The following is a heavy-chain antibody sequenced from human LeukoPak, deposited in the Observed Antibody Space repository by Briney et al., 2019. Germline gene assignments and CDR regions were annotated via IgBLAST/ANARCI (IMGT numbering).Heavy chain of an antibody. CDR2: IYHSGST. CDR1: GGSISSYY. J-gene: IGHJ4*02. CDR3: ARGSFYDSRGYAHFDY. D-gene: IGHD3-22*01. Sequence: SETLSLTCTVSGGSISSYYWSWIRQPPGKGLEWIGSIYHSGSTYYNPSLKSRVTISVDTSKNQFSLKLSSVTAADTAVYYCARGSFYDSRGYAHFDYWGQGTLVTVYS. V-gene: IGHV4-38-2*02.